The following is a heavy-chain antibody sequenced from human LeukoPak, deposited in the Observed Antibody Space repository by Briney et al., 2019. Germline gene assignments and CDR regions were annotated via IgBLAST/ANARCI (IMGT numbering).Heavy chain of an antibody. J-gene: IGHJ3*02. V-gene: IGHV4-4*07. CDR1: GGSISSYS. CDR3: ARVTRYDAFDI. CDR2: IYISGTT. Sequence: PSETLSLTCTVSGGSISSYSWNWMRQPAGKGLEWIGRIYISGTTNYNPSLKSRVTMSVDTSKNQFSLKLSSVTDADTAVYYCARVTRYDAFDIWGQGTMVTVSS.